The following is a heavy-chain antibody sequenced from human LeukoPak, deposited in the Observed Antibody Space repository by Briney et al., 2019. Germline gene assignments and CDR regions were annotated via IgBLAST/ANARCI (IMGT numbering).Heavy chain of an antibody. Sequence: GGSLKLSCAGSGFTFSSYAMSWVRQAPGKGLEWVSTISGSGGAGTYYADSVKGRFTVSRDNSRNTLYLPMNSLRAEDTAVYYCVKDRGGSPFYGMDVWGQGTTVTVSS. V-gene: IGHV3-23*01. D-gene: IGHD1-26*01. CDR3: VKDRGGSPFYGMDV. CDR2: ISGSGGAGT. CDR1: GFTFSSYA. J-gene: IGHJ6*02.